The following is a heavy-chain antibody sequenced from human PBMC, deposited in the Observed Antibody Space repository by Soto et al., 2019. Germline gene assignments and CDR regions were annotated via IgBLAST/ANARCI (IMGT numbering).Heavy chain of an antibody. J-gene: IGHJ4*02. CDR3: ARDRGIAAAGNRN. D-gene: IGHD6-13*01. V-gene: IGHV1-69*08. CDR2: IIPILGIA. CDR1: GGTFSSYT. Sequence: QVQLVQSGAEVKKPGSSVKVSCKASGGTFSSYTISWVRQAPGQGLEWMGRIIPILGIANYAQKFQGRVTITADKSTSTAYMELSSLRSEDTAGYYCARDRGIAAAGNRNWGQGTLVTVSS.